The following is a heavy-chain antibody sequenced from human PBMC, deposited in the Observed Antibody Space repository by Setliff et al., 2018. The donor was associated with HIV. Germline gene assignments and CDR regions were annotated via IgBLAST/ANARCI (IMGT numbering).Heavy chain of an antibody. CDR3: ARGDYYDSDRFDY. D-gene: IGHD3-22*01. CDR2: TNAGNGNT. J-gene: IGHJ4*02. V-gene: IGHV1-3*01. CDR1: GYTFTNYA. Sequence: ASVKVSCKASGYTFTNYALHWVRQAPGQRLEWMGWTNAGNGNTEYSQQFQGRVTITRDTSANTAYMELSSLRSEDTAVYFCARGDYYDSDRFDYWGQGTLVTVS.